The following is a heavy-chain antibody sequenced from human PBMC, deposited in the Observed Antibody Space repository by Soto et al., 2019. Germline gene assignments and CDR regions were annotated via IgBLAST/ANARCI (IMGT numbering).Heavy chain of an antibody. CDR2: ISAYIGRT. J-gene: IGHJ6*02. CDR1: GYKFSSYG. CDR3: AIDRSLALGYGMDV. D-gene: IGHD2-15*01. Sequence: QVQLVQSGAEVKKPGAAVKVSCKASGYKFSSYGISWVRQAPGQGLEWMGWISAYIGRTNYAQKLQGRVTMTTDTSTSTADKELGSLGSDDTAVYYCAIDRSLALGYGMDVWGQGTTVTVSS. V-gene: IGHV1-18*01.